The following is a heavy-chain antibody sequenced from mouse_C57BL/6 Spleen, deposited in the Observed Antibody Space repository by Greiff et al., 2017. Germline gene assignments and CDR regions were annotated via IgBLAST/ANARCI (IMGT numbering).Heavy chain of an antibody. Sequence: QVQLQQSGAELVKPGASVKISCKASGYAFSSYWMNWVKQRPGKGLEWIGQIYPGDGDTNYNGKFKGKATLTADKSSSTAYMQLSSLTSEDSAFYFCARSGIYYYGSSSFDYWGQGTTLTVSS. V-gene: IGHV1-80*01. CDR3: ARSGIYYYGSSSFDY. CDR2: IYPGDGDT. CDR1: GYAFSSYW. D-gene: IGHD1-1*01. J-gene: IGHJ2*01.